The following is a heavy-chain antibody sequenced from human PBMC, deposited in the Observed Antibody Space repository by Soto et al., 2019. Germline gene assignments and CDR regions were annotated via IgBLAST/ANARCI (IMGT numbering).Heavy chain of an antibody. V-gene: IGHV1-3*05. D-gene: IGHD2-21*02. CDR1: GYTFTSYA. J-gene: IGHJ4*02. Sequence: QVQLVQTVAEETKPGASVKVSCKASGYTFTSYAMHWVRQAPVQRLEWMGWINAGNGNTKYSQKFQVRVTITRDTSASTAYMELSSLRSEDTAVYYCARSIVVVTDLVYWGQGTLVTVSS. CDR2: INAGNGNT. CDR3: ARSIVVVTDLVY.